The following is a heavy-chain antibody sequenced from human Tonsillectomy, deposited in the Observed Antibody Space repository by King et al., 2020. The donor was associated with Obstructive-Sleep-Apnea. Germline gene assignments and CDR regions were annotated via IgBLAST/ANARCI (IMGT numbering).Heavy chain of an antibody. Sequence: VQLVESGGGVVQPGQSLRLSCAASGFTFSNYPIHWVRQAPGKGLQGVAVVSYDGSNKYYADSVKGRFTNSRDNSKNALDLQMNSLRAEDTGVYYCARWGIRAAAGLDYWGQGTLVTVSS. V-gene: IGHV3-30*04. CDR1: GFTFSNYP. CDR3: ARWGIRAAAGLDY. D-gene: IGHD6-13*01. J-gene: IGHJ4*02. CDR2: VSYDGSNK.